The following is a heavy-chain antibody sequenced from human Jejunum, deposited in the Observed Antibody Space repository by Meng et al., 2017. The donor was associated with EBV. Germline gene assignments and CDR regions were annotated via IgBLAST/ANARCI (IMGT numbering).Heavy chain of an antibody. J-gene: IGHJ4*02. CDR3: AGLRYSGYDRAFDY. V-gene: IGHV4-61*01. CDR2: IYYSGST. D-gene: IGHD5-12*01. CDR1: GGSVNSGNVY. Sequence: QLQLQESGPGLVKPSETLSLTCTVSGGSVNSGNVYWSWIRQPPGKGLEWIGYIYYSGSTNSIPSLKSRVTISLDTSKNQFSLKLSSVTAADTAVYYCAGLRYSGYDRAFDYWGQGALVTVSS.